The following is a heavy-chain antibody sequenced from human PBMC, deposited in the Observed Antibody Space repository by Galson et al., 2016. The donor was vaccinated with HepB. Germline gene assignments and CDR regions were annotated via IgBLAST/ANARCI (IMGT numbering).Heavy chain of an antibody. D-gene: IGHD3-10*01. V-gene: IGHV3-48*04. CDR3: GRAAGSGSQYYYGVDV. Sequence: SLRLSCAASGFPFSNFWMHWVRQAPGKGPEWLSYISSGSSVIYYADSVKGRFTISRDNTMNSLYLQMNSLRGEDTAVYYCGRAAGSGSQYYYGVDVWGQGTTVTVSS. CDR1: GFPFSNFW. CDR2: ISSGSSVI. J-gene: IGHJ6*02.